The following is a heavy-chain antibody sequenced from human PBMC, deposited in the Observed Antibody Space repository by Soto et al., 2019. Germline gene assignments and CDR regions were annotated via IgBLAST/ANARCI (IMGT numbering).Heavy chain of an antibody. CDR3: AAVARGSGWYYRPGWFDP. J-gene: IGHJ5*02. Sequence: PGGSLRLSCAASGFTSSSYSMNWVRQAPGKGLEWVSYISSSSSTKYYADSVKGRFTISRDNAKNSLYLQMNSLRAEDTAVYYCAAVARGSGWYYRPGWFDPWGQGTLVTVSS. D-gene: IGHD6-19*01. V-gene: IGHV3-48*01. CDR2: ISSSSSTK. CDR1: GFTSSSYS.